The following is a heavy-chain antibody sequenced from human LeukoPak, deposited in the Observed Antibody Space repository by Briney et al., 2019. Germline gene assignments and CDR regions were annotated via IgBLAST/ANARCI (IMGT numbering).Heavy chain of an antibody. D-gene: IGHD3-10*01. V-gene: IGHV3-15*01. CDR1: GFTFSNAW. J-gene: IGHJ4*02. CDR3: TTEPYGSGSYYNFDY. Sequence: PGGSLRLSCAASGFTFSNAWMSWVRQAPGKGLEWVGRIKSKTDGGTTDYAAPVKGRFTISRDDSKNTLYLQMNSLKTEDTAVYYCTTEPYGSGSYYNFDYWGQGTLVTVSS. CDR2: IKSKTDGGTT.